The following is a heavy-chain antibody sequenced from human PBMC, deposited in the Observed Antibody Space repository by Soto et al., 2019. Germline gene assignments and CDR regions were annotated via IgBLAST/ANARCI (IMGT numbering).Heavy chain of an antibody. Sequence: QLQLQESGSGLVKPSQTLSLTCAVSGGSISSGGYSWSWIRQPPGKGLEWIGYIYPSGSTFYNPSLKSRVTISLDRSKNQFSLKVSSVTAADTAVYYCAGLYSSGWYFDYWGQGTLVIVSS. CDR3: AGLYSSGWYFDY. CDR2: IYPSGST. D-gene: IGHD6-19*01. V-gene: IGHV4-30-2*01. CDR1: GGSISSGGYS. J-gene: IGHJ4*02.